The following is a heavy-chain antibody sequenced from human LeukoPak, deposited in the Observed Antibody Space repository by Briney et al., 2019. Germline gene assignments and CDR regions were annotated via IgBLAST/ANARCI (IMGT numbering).Heavy chain of an antibody. CDR2: ISGSGDYK. Sequence: GGSLRLSCAASGFTFNNYAMNWVRQAPGKGLEWVSVISGSGDYKYYADSVKGRFTISRDNAKNSLYLQMNSLRAEDTAVYYCARDLEPWDFWVDYWGQGTLVTVSS. CDR1: GFTFNNYA. D-gene: IGHD3-3*01. V-gene: IGHV3-21*01. J-gene: IGHJ4*02. CDR3: ARDLEPWDFWVDY.